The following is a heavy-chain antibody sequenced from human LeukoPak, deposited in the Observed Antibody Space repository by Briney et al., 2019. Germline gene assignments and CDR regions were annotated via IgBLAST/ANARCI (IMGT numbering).Heavy chain of an antibody. D-gene: IGHD1-26*01. Sequence: SVKVSCKASGGTFSSYAISWVRQAPGQGLEWMGGIIPIFGTANYAQKFQGRVTITADESTSTAYMELSSLRSEDTAVYYCARPHGSYSYYYYGMDVWGQGTTVTVSS. CDR2: IIPIFGTA. J-gene: IGHJ6*02. CDR1: GGTFSSYA. CDR3: ARPHGSYSYYYYGMDV. V-gene: IGHV1-69*13.